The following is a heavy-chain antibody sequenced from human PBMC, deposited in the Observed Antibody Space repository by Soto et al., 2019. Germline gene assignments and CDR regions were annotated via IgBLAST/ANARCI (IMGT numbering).Heavy chain of an antibody. D-gene: IGHD3-22*01. CDR3: ATAPDSSGYFGRWHPHAFDI. V-gene: IGHV1-24*01. Sequence: KLSCKVSRYTVKGLSMHWGGRPPGKEHEWMGGFDREDGETICARKFQGRVTLTEDTSTDTAYMELRSLRSEDTAVYYCATAPDSSGYFGRWHPHAFDICGQGTMVTVSS. J-gene: IGHJ3*02. CDR1: RYTVKGLS. CDR2: FDREDGET.